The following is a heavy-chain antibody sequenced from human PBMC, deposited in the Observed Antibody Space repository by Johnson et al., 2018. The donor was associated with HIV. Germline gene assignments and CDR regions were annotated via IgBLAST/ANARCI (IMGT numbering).Heavy chain of an antibody. CDR1: GFTFSSYA. CDR3: ASPLEAAAGPMDAFDI. CDR2: ISYDGSNK. J-gene: IGHJ3*02. V-gene: IGHV3-30-3*01. D-gene: IGHD6-13*01. Sequence: VESGGGVVQPGRSLRLSCAASGFTFSSYAMHWVRQAPGKGLEWVAVISYDGSNKYYADSVKGRLTISRDNSKNTLYLQMNSLRAEDTAVYYCASPLEAAAGPMDAFDIWGQGTMVTVSS.